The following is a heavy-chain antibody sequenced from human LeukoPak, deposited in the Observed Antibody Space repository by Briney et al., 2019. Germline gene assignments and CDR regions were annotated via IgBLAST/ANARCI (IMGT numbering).Heavy chain of an antibody. CDR2: ISSDGSNK. V-gene: IGHV3-30*03. D-gene: IGHD5-12*01. J-gene: IGHJ4*02. Sequence: GGSLRLSCAASGFTFSTYGIHWVRQAPGKGLEWVAVISSDGSNKYYADSVKGRFTISRDNSKNTLYLQMNSLRAEDTAVYYCARDVGGYSGYEGGYWGQGTLVTVSS. CDR3: ARDVGGYSGYEGGY. CDR1: GFTFSTYG.